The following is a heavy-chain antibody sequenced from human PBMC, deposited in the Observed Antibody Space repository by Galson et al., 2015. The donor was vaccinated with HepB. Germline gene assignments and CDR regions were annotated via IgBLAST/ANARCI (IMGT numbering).Heavy chain of an antibody. CDR2: IRGSSSTI. CDR3: ARARAYGSSWYYFDY. J-gene: IGHJ4*02. Sequence: SLRLSCAASGFTFSSYSMNWVRQAPGKGLEWVSYIRGSSSTIYYADSVKGRFTISRDNAKNSLYLQMNSLRAEDTAVYYCARARAYGSSWYYFDYWGQGTLVTVSS. D-gene: IGHD6-13*01. CDR1: GFTFSSYS. V-gene: IGHV3-48*01.